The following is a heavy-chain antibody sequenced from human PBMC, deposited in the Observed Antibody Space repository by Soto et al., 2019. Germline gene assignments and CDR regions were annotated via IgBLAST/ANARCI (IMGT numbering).Heavy chain of an antibody. V-gene: IGHV3-30-3*01. CDR2: ISYDGSNK. CDR3: ASDSGYDVDAFDI. J-gene: IGHJ3*02. Sequence: PGGSLRLSGAASGFTFSIYAMHWVRQAPGKGLEWVAVISYDGSNKYYADSVKGRFTISRDNSKNTLYLQMNSLRAEDTAVYYCASDSGYDVDAFDIWGQWTMVTVSS. D-gene: IGHD5-12*01. CDR1: GFTFSIYA.